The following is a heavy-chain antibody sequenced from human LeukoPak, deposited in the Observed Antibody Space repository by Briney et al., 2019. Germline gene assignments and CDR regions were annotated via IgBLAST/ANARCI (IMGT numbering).Heavy chain of an antibody. CDR3: ARGDYGGDYFDY. J-gene: IGHJ4*02. Sequence: SGGSLRLSCEVSGFTFSDHYMSWIRQAPGKRLEWVSYISSGSTYTNYADSVEGRFTISRVNAKNSLYLQMNSLRAEDTAVYYCARGDYGGDYFDYWGQGTLVTVSS. D-gene: IGHD4-23*01. CDR1: GFTFSDHY. CDR2: ISSGSTYT. V-gene: IGHV3-11*05.